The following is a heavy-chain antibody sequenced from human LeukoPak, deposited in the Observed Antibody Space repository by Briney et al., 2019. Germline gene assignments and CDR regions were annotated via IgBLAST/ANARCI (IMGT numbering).Heavy chain of an antibody. CDR1: GYSISSGYY. CDR2: IYQSGST. CDR3: ARLAWGRLDY. J-gene: IGHJ4*02. D-gene: IGHD7-27*01. Sequence: SETLSLTCSVSGYSISSGYYWGWIRQPPGKGLEWIGSIYQSGSTYYNPSLKSRVTISVDTSKNQFSLKLSSVTAADTAVYYCARLAWGRLDYWGQGTLVTVSS. V-gene: IGHV4-38-2*02.